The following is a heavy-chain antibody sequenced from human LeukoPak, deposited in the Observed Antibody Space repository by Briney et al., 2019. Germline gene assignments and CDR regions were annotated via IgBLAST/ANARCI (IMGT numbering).Heavy chain of an antibody. D-gene: IGHD6-19*01. CDR2: MNPNSGNT. J-gene: IGHJ3*02. CDR1: GYTFTSYD. CDR3: ARDLSPEYSSGWYVAFDI. V-gene: IGHV1-8*01. Sequence: ASVKVSCKASGYTFTSYDINWVRQATGQGLEWMGWMNPNSGNTGYAQKFQGRVTMTRNTSISTAYMELSSLRSEDTAVYYCARDLSPEYSSGWYVAFDIWGQGTMVTVSS.